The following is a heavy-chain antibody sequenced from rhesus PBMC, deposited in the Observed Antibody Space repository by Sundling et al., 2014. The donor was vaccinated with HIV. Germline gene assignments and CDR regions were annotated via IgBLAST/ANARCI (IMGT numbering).Heavy chain of an antibody. CDR1: GGPFNGYY. CDR2: ISGDSGST. V-gene: IGHV4-165*01. CDR3: ARHSLTYSEGDYGFYYTSNYFDY. D-gene: IGHD3-9*01. J-gene: IGHJ4*01. Sequence: QVQLQESGPGLVKPSETLSLTCAVSGGPFNGYYWGWIRQPPGRGLEWIGCISGDSGSTNYNPSLKSRVTISKDTSKNQFSLKLTSVTAADTAVYYCARHSLTYSEGDYGFYYTSNYFDYWGQGVLVTVSS.